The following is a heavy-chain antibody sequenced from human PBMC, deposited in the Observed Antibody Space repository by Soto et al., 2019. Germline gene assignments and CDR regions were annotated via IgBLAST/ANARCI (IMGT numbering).Heavy chain of an antibody. D-gene: IGHD2-15*01. Sequence: GESLKISCKGSGYSFTSYWISWVRQMPGKGLEWMGRIDPSDSYTNYSPSFQGHVTISADKSISTAYLQWSSLKASDTAMYYCARREEYGGNLYYYGMDVWGQGTTVTVSS. CDR1: GYSFTSYW. V-gene: IGHV5-10-1*01. CDR2: IDPSDSYT. J-gene: IGHJ6*02. CDR3: ARREEYGGNLYYYGMDV.